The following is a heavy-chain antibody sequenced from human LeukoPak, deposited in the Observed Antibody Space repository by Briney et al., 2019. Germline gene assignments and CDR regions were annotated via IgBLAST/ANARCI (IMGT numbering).Heavy chain of an antibody. D-gene: IGHD4-17*01. CDR3: ARATTVTTPLDY. V-gene: IGHV3-53*01. Sequence: PGGSLRLFCAASGFTVSSNYMSWVRQAPGKGLEWVSVIYSGGSTYYADSVKGRFTISRDNSKNTLYLQMNSLRAEDTAVYYCARATTVTTPLDYWGQGTLVTVSS. J-gene: IGHJ4*02. CDR2: IYSGGST. CDR1: GFTVSSNY.